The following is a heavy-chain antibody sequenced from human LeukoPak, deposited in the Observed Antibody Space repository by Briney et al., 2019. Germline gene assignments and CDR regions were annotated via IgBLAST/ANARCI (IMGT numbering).Heavy chain of an antibody. CDR2: INHSGST. CDR1: GGSLSGYY. CDR3: ARDVESSSSSYYYGMDV. V-gene: IGHV4-34*01. Sequence: SETLSLTCAVYGGSLSGYYWSWIRQPPGKGLEWIGEINHSGSTNYNPSLKSRVTISVDTSKNQFSLKLSSVTAADTAVYYCARDVESSSSSYYYGMDVWGQGTTVTVSS. D-gene: IGHD6-6*01. J-gene: IGHJ6*02.